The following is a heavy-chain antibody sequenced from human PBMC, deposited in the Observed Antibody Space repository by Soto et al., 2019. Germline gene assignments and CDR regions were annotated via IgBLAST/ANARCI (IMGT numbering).Heavy chain of an antibody. CDR1: GYTFTSYG. V-gene: IGHV1-18*01. CDR3: ARAGNDFWSGYYKLPYYFDY. Sequence: QVPLVQSGAEVKKPGASVKVSCKASGYTFTSYGISWVRQAPGQGLEWMGWISAYNGNTNYAQKLQGRVTMTTDTSTSTAYMELRSLRSDDTAVYYCARAGNDFWSGYYKLPYYFDYWGQGTLVTVSS. CDR2: ISAYNGNT. D-gene: IGHD3-3*01. J-gene: IGHJ4*02.